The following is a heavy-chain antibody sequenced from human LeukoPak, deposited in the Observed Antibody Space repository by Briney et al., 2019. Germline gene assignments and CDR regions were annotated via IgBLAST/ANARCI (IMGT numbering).Heavy chain of an antibody. CDR1: GFAFSNYA. V-gene: IGHV3-23*01. CDR2: ISGSGDST. CDR3: VRVSGSGSSHLGYYYGMDV. Sequence: GVSPRLSCVASGFAFSNYAMSWVRQAPGKGLEWVSGISGSGDSTYYADSVKGRFTISRDNSKNTLYLQMNSLRAEDTAVYYCVRVSGSGSSHLGYYYGMDVWGQGTTVTVSS. J-gene: IGHJ6*02. D-gene: IGHD1-26*01.